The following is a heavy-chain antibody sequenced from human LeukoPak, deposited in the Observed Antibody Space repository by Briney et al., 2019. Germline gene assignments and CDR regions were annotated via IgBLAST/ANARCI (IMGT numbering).Heavy chain of an antibody. CDR3: AREQDYYYGSGSSPDAFDI. Sequence: ASVKVSCKASGGTFSSYAISWVRQAPGQGLEWMGGIIPIFGTANYAQKFQGRVTITADESTSTAYMELSSLRSEDTAVYYCAREQDYYYGSGSSPDAFDIWGQGTMVTVPS. J-gene: IGHJ3*02. CDR1: GGTFSSYA. D-gene: IGHD3-10*01. V-gene: IGHV1-69*13. CDR2: IIPIFGTA.